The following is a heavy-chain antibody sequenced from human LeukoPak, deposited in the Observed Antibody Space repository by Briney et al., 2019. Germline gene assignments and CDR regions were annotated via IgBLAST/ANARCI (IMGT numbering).Heavy chain of an antibody. D-gene: IGHD4-17*01. J-gene: IGHJ3*02. V-gene: IGHV3-23*01. Sequence: GGSLRLSCAASGFIFSSYSMSWVRQAPGMGLEWVSVITGSGGNTYYADSVKGRFTISKDNSKNTVYLQMNSLRAEDTAVYYCAKDLLYGGPDAFDIWGQGTMVTVSS. CDR2: ITGSGGNT. CDR1: GFIFSSYS. CDR3: AKDLLYGGPDAFDI.